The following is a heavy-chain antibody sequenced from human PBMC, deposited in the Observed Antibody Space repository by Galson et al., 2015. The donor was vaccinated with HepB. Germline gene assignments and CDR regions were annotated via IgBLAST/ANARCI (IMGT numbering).Heavy chain of an antibody. V-gene: IGHV3-74*01. CDR1: GFTFSSYW. Sequence: SLRLSCAASGFTFSSYWMHWVRQAPGKGLVWASRINSDGSSTSYADSVKGRFTISRDNAKNTLYLQMNSLRAEDTAVYYCARDLTTVVTPYYYYYGMDVWCQGTTVTVSS. CDR2: INSDGSST. D-gene: IGHD4-23*01. J-gene: IGHJ6*02. CDR3: ARDLTTVVTPYYYYYGMDV.